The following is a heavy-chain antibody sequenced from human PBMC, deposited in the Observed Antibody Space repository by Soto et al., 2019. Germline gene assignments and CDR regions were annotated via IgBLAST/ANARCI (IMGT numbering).Heavy chain of an antibody. J-gene: IGHJ5*02. D-gene: IGHD6-19*01. CDR1: GGSISSYY. Sequence: SETLSLTCTVSGGSISSYYCCWIRQHPGKGLEWIGYIYYSGSTSYNPSLKSRVTISVDTSKNQFSLKLSSVTAADTAVYYCARRAVAGHNWFDPRGQRTLVTVSS. V-gene: IGHV4-59*12. CDR2: IYYSGST. CDR3: ARRAVAGHNWFDP.